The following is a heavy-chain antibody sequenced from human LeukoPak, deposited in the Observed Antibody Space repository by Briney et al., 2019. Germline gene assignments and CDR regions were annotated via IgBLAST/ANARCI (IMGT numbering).Heavy chain of an antibody. J-gene: IGHJ3*02. Sequence: SETLSLTCTVSGGSISSTGGFWGWIRQTPGKGLEWIGNIYYSGSTYYNPSLKSRVTTSVDTPKNQFSLKLSSVTAADTAVYYCARRRIAQRAFDIWGQGTMVTVSS. CDR1: GGSISSTGGF. V-gene: IGHV4-39*01. CDR3: ARRRIAQRAFDI. CDR2: IYYSGST. D-gene: IGHD2-15*01.